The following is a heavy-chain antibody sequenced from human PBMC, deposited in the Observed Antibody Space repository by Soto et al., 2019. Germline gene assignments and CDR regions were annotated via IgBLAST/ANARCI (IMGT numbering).Heavy chain of an antibody. J-gene: IGHJ6*02. CDR1: GGTFSSYA. D-gene: IGHD1-7*01. CDR3: ARDITGTTALGYYYGMDV. CDR2: IIPIFGTA. Sequence: ASVKVSCKASGGTFSSYAISWVRQAPGQGLEWMGGIIPIFGTANYAQKFQGRVTITADKSTSTAYMELSSLRSEDTAVYYCARDITGTTALGYYYGMDVWGQGTTVTVSS. V-gene: IGHV1-69*06.